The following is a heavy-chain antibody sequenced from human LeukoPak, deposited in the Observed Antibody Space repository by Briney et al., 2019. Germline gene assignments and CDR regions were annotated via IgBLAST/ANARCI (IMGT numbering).Heavy chain of an antibody. J-gene: IGHJ4*02. Sequence: GSLVKVSCKASGGTFSSYAISWVRQAPGQGLEWMGRIIPIFGIANYAQKFQGRVTITADKSTSTAYMELSSLRSEDTAVYYCAREPYSSGWYDYWGQGTLVTVSS. D-gene: IGHD6-19*01. V-gene: IGHV1-69*04. CDR3: AREPYSSGWYDY. CDR1: GGTFSSYA. CDR2: IIPIFGIA.